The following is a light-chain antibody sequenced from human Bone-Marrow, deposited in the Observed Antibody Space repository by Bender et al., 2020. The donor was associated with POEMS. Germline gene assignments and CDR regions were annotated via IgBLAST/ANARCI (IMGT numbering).Light chain of an antibody. CDR1: RSDIGNYNY. CDR2: EVN. CDR3: SSRAGSNRLI. V-gene: IGLV2-8*01. J-gene: IGLJ2*01. Sequence: QSALTQPPSASGSLGQSVTVSCTGSRSDIGNYNYVSWYQQHPGKAPTLMIYEVNQRPSEDPDRFSGSKSDNPASLAVSGLLPEDEADYYCSSRAGSNRLIFGGGTKLPVL.